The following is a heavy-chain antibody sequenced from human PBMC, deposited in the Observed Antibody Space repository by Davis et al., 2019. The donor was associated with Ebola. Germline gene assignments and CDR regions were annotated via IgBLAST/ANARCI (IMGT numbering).Heavy chain of an antibody. Sequence: PGGSLRLSCQGSGYSFTSYWIRWVRQLPGKGLEWMGIIYPGDSDTSYSPSFQGQVTISADKSISTAYLQWSSLKASDTAMYYCARPRQWLVSEAFDIWGQGTMVTVSS. CDR2: IYPGDSDT. D-gene: IGHD6-19*01. J-gene: IGHJ3*02. CDR1: GYSFTSYW. CDR3: ARPRQWLVSEAFDI. V-gene: IGHV5-51*01.